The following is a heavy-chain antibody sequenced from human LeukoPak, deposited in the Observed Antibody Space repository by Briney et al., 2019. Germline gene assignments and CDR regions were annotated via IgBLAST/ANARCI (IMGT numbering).Heavy chain of an antibody. J-gene: IGHJ4*02. Sequence: EASVKVSCKASGYTFTGYYMHWVRQAPGQGLEWMGWINPNSGGTNYAQKFQGRVTMTRDTSISTAYMELSRLRSDDTAVYYCARGGIVGATTGIFGYWGQGTLVTVSS. CDR2: INPNSGGT. CDR1: GYTFTGYY. CDR3: ARGGIVGATTGIFGY. D-gene: IGHD1-26*01. V-gene: IGHV1-2*02.